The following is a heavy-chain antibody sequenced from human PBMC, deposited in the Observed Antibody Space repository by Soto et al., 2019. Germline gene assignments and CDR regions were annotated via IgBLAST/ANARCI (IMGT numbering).Heavy chain of an antibody. J-gene: IGHJ4*02. CDR3: ASLLRGYSGTGDY. Sequence: QVQLVQSGAEVKKPGSSVKVSCKASGGTFSSSAISWVRQAPGQGLEWMGGIIPIFGTANYAQTFQGRVTITADESTITAYMELSSLRSEDTAVYYCASLLRGYSGTGDYCGQGTLVTVYS. V-gene: IGHV1-69*12. CDR2: IIPIFGTA. D-gene: IGHD5-12*01. CDR1: GGTFSSSA.